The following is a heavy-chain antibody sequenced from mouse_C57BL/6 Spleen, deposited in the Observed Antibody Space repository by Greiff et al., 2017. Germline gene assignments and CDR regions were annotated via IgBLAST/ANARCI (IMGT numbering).Heavy chain of an antibody. Sequence: VMLVESGAELVRPGASVKLSCKASGYTFTDYYINWVKQRPGQGLEWIARIYPGSGNTYYNEKFKGKATLTAEKSSSTAYMQLSSLTSEDSAVYFCAREITGNYWGQGTTLTVSS. CDR2: IYPGSGNT. D-gene: IGHD4-1*01. CDR1: GYTFTDYY. CDR3: AREITGNY. V-gene: IGHV1-76*01. J-gene: IGHJ2*01.